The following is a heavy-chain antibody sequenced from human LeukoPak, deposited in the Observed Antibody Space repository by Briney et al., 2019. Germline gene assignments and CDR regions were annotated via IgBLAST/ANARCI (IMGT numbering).Heavy chain of an antibody. V-gene: IGHV1-18*04. D-gene: IGHD2-2*01. CDR2: ISAYNGNT. Sequence: ASVKVSCKASGYTFTSYGISWVRQAPGQGLEWMGWISAYNGNTNYAQKLQGRVTMTTDTPTSTAYMELRSLRSDDTAVYYCARAPLSIVVVPAANAFDIWGQGTMVTVSS. J-gene: IGHJ3*02. CDR1: GYTFTSYG. CDR3: ARAPLSIVVVPAANAFDI.